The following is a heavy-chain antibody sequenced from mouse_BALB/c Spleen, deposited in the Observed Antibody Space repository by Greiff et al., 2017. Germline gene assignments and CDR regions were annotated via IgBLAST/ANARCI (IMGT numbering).Heavy chain of an antibody. CDR2: INPSSGYT. CDR1: GYTFTSYT. Sequence: LKQSGAELARPGASVKMSCKASGYTFTSYTMHWVKQRPGQGLEWIGYINPSSGYTNYNQKFKDKATLTADKSSSTAYMQLSSLTSEDSAVYYCARELTPNYYAMDYWGQGTSVTVSS. CDR3: ARELTPNYYAMDY. J-gene: IGHJ4*01. V-gene: IGHV1-4*01.